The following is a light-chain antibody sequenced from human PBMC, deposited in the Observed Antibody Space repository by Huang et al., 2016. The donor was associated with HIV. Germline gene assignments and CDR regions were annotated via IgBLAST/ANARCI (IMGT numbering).Light chain of an antibody. Sequence: DIQITQSPSSLSASVGDRVTITCRASQNINKYLNWYQQQPGKAPTLLISGASTVQSGVPSSFSGSGSGTDFTLTISSLQPEDSAVYFCQQSVKTPRTFGQGTKLEI. V-gene: IGKV1-39*01. J-gene: IGKJ2*01. CDR2: GAS. CDR1: QNINKY. CDR3: QQSVKTPRT.